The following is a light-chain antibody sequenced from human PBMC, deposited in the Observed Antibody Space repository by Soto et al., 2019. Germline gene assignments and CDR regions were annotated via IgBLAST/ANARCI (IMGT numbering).Light chain of an antibody. CDR2: GNN. CDR3: QSYDSSLNGGV. CDR1: SSNIGAGYD. Sequence: QSVLTQPPSVSGAPGQRVTISCTGSSSNIGAGYDVHWYQQLPGTAPKLLIYGNNNRPSGVPDRFSGSKSGTSASLAITGLQAEDEADYYCQSYDSSLNGGVFGGGTKVTVL. V-gene: IGLV1-40*01. J-gene: IGLJ3*02.